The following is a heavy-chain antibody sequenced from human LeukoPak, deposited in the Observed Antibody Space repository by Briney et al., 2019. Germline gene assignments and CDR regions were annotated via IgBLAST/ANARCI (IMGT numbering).Heavy chain of an antibody. V-gene: IGHV1-18*04. CDR3: ARDYYDSSGYPYFDY. CDR2: ISAYNGNT. D-gene: IGHD3-22*01. J-gene: IGHJ4*02. Sequence: GASVKVSCKASGYTFTSYGISWVRQAPGQGLEWMGWISAYNGNTNYAQKLQGRVTMTTDTSTSTAYMELSSLRSEDTAVYYCARDYYDSSGYPYFDYWGQGTLVTVSS. CDR1: GYTFTSYG.